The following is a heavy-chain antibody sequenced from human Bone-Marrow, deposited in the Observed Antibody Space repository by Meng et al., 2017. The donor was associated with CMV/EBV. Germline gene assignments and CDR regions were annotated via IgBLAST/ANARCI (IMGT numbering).Heavy chain of an antibody. J-gene: IGHJ6*02. CDR3: ARLWKSSGMAV. V-gene: IGHV4-38-2*02. CDR2: MYHSGST. D-gene: IGHD1-1*01. CDR1: GYSIKSGYY. Sequence: SETLSLTCTVSGYSIKSGYYWGWIRQPPGKGLEWIGNMYHSGSTHYNPSLKSRVTISADRSKNHFSLRLSSVTAADTAIYYCARLWKSSGMAVWGPGTTVPVYS.